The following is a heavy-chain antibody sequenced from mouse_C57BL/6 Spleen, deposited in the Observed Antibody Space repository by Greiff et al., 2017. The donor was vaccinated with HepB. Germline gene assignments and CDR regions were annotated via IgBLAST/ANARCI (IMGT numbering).Heavy chain of an antibody. J-gene: IGHJ3*01. CDR3: SRGGDGNSAWFAY. V-gene: IGHV1-55*01. CDR2: IYPGSGST. D-gene: IGHD2-1*01. CDR1: GYTFTSYW. Sequence: QVQLQQPGAELVKPGASVKMSCKASGYTFTSYWITWVKQRPGQGLEWIGDIYPGSGSTNYNEKFKSKATLTVDTSSSTAYMQLSSLTSEDSAVYYCSRGGDGNSAWFAYWGQGTLVTVSA.